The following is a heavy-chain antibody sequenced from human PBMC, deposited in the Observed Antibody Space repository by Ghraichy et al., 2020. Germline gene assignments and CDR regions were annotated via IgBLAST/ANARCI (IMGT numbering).Heavy chain of an antibody. J-gene: IGHJ3*01. Sequence: SETLSLTCTVSGGSISSGGYYWSWIRQHPGKGLEWIGYNYYSGSTYYNPSLKSRVTISVDTSKNQFSLKLSSVTAADTAVYYCAGGYRVVVTDDAFDYWGQGTMVTVSS. CDR2: NYYSGST. CDR3: AGGYRVVVTDDAFDY. V-gene: IGHV4-31*03. CDR1: GGSISSGGYY. D-gene: IGHD3-22*01.